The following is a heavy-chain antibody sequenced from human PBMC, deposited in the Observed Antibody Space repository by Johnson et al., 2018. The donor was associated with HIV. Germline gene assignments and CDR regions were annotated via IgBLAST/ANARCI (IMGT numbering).Heavy chain of an antibody. V-gene: IGHV3-30*03. CDR2: ISYDGSNK. D-gene: IGHD3-10*01. Sequence: QVLLVESGGGLVQPGGSLRLSCAASGFTVSSNYMNWVRQAPGKGLEWITVISYDGSNKYYADSVKGRFTISRDNSKNTLYVQMYSLRTEDTAVYYCARDFQYPLWFRELGGAFDIWGQWTMVTVSS. CDR3: ARDFQYPLWFRELGGAFDI. J-gene: IGHJ3*02. CDR1: GFTVSSNY.